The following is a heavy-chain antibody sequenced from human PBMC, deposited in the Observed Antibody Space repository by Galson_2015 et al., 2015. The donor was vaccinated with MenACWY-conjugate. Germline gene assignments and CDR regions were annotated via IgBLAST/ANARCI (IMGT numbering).Heavy chain of an antibody. CDR2: ISSNGGRA. Sequence: SLRLSCAASGFTFSSYAMHWVRQAPGKGLEYVSLISSNGGRAYSADSVKGRFTISRDNSKNTLYLQMSSLRPEDTAVYYCVKGHYDSSTYPQNYFDYWGQGTLVTVSS. CDR3: VKGHYDSSTYPQNYFDY. D-gene: IGHD3-22*01. V-gene: IGHV3-64D*06. CDR1: GFTFSSYA. J-gene: IGHJ4*02.